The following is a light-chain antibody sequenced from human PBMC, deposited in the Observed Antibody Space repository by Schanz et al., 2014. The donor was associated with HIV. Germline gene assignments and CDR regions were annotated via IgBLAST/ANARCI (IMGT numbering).Light chain of an antibody. CDR3: GALSTSDAPV. V-gene: IGLV2-14*03. CDR1: GSEFGTSLS. Sequence: QSALTQPASVSGPPGQSITFSCTGGGSEFGTSLSVSWYQQHPGKAPKLIPYDDTLRPSEYSDRFSGSRSGNTASLTIFDLQPEDEADYYCGALSTSDAPVFGTGTKLTVL. J-gene: IGLJ1*01. CDR2: DDT.